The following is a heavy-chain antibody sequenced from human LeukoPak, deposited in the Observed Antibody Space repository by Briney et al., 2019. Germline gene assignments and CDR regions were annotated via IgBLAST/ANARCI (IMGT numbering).Heavy chain of an antibody. J-gene: IGHJ4*02. D-gene: IGHD7-27*01. CDR2: ISYDGSNK. CDR3: ARSNWGLDY. Sequence: GGSLRLSCAASGFTFSSYAMHWVRQAPGKGLEWVAVISYDGSNKYYADSVEGRFTISRDNAKNTLYLQMNSLRAEDTAVYYCARSNWGLDYWGQGTLVTVSS. V-gene: IGHV3-30-3*01. CDR1: GFTFSSYA.